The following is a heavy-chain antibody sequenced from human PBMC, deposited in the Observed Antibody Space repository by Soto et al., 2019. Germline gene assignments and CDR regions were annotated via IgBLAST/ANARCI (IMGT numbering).Heavy chain of an antibody. CDR3: ARDDEDYYYGMDV. V-gene: IGHV4-34*01. J-gene: IGHJ6*02. CDR2: INHSGST. Sequence: SETLSLTXAVYGGSFSGYYWSWIRQPPGKGLEWIGEINHSGSTNYNPSLKSRVTISVDTSKNQFSLKLSSVTAADTAVYYCARDDEDYYYGMDVWGQGTTVTVSS. CDR1: GGSFSGYY. D-gene: IGHD1-1*01.